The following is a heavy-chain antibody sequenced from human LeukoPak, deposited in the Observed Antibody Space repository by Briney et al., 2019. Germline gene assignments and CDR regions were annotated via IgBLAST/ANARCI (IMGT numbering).Heavy chain of an antibody. CDR3: ARSPPYSSSWYIDY. J-gene: IGHJ4*02. CDR2: INPNSGGT. Sequence: ASVKVSCKASGYTFTGYYMHWVRQPPGQGLEWMGWINPNSGGTNYAQKFRGRVTMTRDTSISTAYMELSRLRSDDAAVYYCARSPPYSSSWYIDYWGQGTLVTVSS. CDR1: GYTFTGYY. D-gene: IGHD6-13*01. V-gene: IGHV1-2*02.